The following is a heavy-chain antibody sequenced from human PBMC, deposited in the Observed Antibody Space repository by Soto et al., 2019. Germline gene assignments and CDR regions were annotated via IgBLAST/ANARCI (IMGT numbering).Heavy chain of an antibody. Sequence: QVQLQESGPGLVKPSETLSLTCIVSSDSITNYYWTWTRQPPGKGLEWIGYVHDSGRSNYNPSLKSRAKISVETSTKQFSLNLNSVTAADTAVYSCARVGGTRGWYWGQGTLVTVSS. J-gene: IGHJ4*02. V-gene: IGHV4-59*01. CDR1: SDSITNYY. CDR2: VHDSGRS. D-gene: IGHD2-15*01. CDR3: ARVGGTRGWY.